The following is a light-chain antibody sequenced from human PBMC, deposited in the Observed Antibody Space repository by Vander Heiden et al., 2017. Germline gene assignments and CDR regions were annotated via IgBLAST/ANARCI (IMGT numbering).Light chain of an antibody. J-gene: IGKJ4*01. V-gene: IGKV4-1*01. Sequence: FVMRPSPAHLRWSLGERATINCKSSQSVLSSSNNKNYLAWYQQIPGQRPKLLINYASTRVSGVPHRVSGSGSGTDLTLPTSRLQADDVAVYHCQQASTSPLPFGGGTKVEIK. CDR2: YAS. CDR1: QSVLSSSNNKNY. CDR3: QQASTSPLP.